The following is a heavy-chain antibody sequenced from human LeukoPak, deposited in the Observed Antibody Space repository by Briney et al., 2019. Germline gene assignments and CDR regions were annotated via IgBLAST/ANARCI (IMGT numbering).Heavy chain of an antibody. J-gene: IGHJ5*02. D-gene: IGHD6-6*01. CDR3: VKASSSSPQYNWFDA. Sequence: GGSLRLSCAASGFTFSVYWMTWVRQAPGKGLEWVANIKQDGSEKYYVDSVKGRFTISRDNSKNTLYLQMNSLRAEDTALYYCVKASSSSPQYNWFDAWGQGTLVTVSS. CDR1: GFTFSVYW. CDR2: IKQDGSEK. V-gene: IGHV3-7*03.